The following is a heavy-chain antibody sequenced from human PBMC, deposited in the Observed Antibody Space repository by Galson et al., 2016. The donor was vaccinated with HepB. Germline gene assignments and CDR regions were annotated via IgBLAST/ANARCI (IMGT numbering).Heavy chain of an antibody. V-gene: IGHV3-23*01. CDR1: GFTFSSNA. J-gene: IGHJ3*02. D-gene: IGHD1-26*01. CDR3: AQQKGWEFQNEAFGT. Sequence: SLRLSCAASGFTFSSNAMSWVRQAPGKGLEWVSDIIGSGGRTDYADSVTGRFTVSRDNSKNTPYLQMNSLRAEDTAVYYCAQQKGWEFQNEAFGTWGQGTVVTVSS. CDR2: IIGSGGRT.